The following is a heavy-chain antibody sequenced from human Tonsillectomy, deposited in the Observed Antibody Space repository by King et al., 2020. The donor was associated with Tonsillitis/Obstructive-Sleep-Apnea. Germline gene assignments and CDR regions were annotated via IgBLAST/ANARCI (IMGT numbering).Heavy chain of an antibody. V-gene: IGHV3-30*04. CDR3: ARDQEQQLVPGFFDY. CDR1: GFTLNNYT. J-gene: IGHJ4*02. Sequence: QLQESGGGVVQPGRSLRLSCVGSGFTLNNYTLQWVRQAPGRGLEWVAVISQDGSKKYYTDSVKGRFTISRDNSKNKVYLQMNSLGAEDTAVYYCARDQEQQLVPGFFDYWGQGTLVTVSS. D-gene: IGHD6-13*01. CDR2: ISQDGSKK.